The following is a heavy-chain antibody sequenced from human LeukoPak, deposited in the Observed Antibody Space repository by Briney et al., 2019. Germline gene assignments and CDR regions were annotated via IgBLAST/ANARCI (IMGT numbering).Heavy chain of an antibody. J-gene: IGHJ3*02. CDR3: ANTLTTVVIPGAFDI. CDR1: GFTFSSYA. D-gene: IGHD4-23*01. V-gene: IGHV3-23*01. Sequence: GGSLRLPCAAPGFTFSSYAMSWVRQAPGKGLEWVSAISGSGGSTYYADSVKGRFTISRDNSKNTLYLQMNSLRAEDTAVYYCANTLTTVVIPGAFDIWGQGTMVTVSS. CDR2: ISGSGGST.